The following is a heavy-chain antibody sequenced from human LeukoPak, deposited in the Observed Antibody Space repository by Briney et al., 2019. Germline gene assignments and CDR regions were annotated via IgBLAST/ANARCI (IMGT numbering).Heavy chain of an antibody. CDR1: GGTFSSYT. J-gene: IGHJ4*02. CDR3: AREKTVAHFDY. V-gene: IGHV1-69*04. D-gene: IGHD4-23*01. Sequence: SVKVSCKASGGTFSSYTISWVRPAPGQGLEWMGRIIPILGIANYAQKFQGRVTITADKSTSTAYMELSSLRSEDTAVYYCAREKTVAHFDYWGQGTLVTVSS. CDR2: IIPILGIA.